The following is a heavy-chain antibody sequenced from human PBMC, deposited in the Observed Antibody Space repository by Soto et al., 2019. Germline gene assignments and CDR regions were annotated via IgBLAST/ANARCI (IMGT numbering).Heavy chain of an antibody. CDR3: ARDRDRGDYYYYYMDV. D-gene: IGHD3-10*01. CDR1: GYPFSDYA. J-gene: IGHJ6*03. V-gene: IGHV1-3*01. CDR2: INAGNGNT. Sequence: QVHLVQSGAEVKKPGASVKISCEASGYPFSDYAIHWVRQAPGQRLEWMGRINAGNGNTEYSQPFQGRVTITRDSSARTAFMELGSLTSDDSAVYFCARDRDRGDYYYYYMDVWGRGTTVIVSS.